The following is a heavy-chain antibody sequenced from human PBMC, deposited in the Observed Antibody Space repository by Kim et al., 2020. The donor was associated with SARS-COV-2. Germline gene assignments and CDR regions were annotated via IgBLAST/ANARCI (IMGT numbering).Heavy chain of an antibody. Sequence: SETLSLTCTVSGGSISSSSYYWGWIRQPPGKGLEWIGSIYYSGSTYYNPSLKSRVTISVDTSKNQFSLKLSSVTAADTVVYYCATPDYGGPTPRGDAFDIWGQGTMVTVSS. CDR2: IYYSGST. V-gene: IGHV4-39*01. CDR1: GGSISSSSYY. CDR3: ATPDYGGPTPRGDAFDI. D-gene: IGHD4-17*01. J-gene: IGHJ3*02.